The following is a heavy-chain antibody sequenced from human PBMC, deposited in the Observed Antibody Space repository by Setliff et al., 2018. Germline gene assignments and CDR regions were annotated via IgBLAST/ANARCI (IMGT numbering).Heavy chain of an antibody. V-gene: IGHV3-23*01. CDR2: ISDTSGST. D-gene: IGHD3-22*01. J-gene: IGHJ6*03. CDR1: GFTFKNYA. Sequence: PGGSLRLSCVVSGFTFKNYAMSWVRQAPGKGLEWVSTISDTSGSTYYADAVKGRLTISRDNSKNTLYLQMNSLRADDTAVYYCAKTAHYYESSGWHQRNYYMDVWGKGTTVTVSS. CDR3: AKTAHYYESSGWHQRNYYMDV.